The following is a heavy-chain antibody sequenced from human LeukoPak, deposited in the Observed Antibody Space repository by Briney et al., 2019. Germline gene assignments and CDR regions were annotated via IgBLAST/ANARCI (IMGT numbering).Heavy chain of an antibody. V-gene: IGHV4-31*03. CDR3: ARVNSSGPALDY. J-gene: IGHJ4*02. D-gene: IGHD3-22*01. CDR2: IYYSGST. Sequence: SETLSLTCTVSGGSISSGGYYWSWIRQHPRKGLEWIGYIYYSGSTYYNPSLKSRVTISVDTSKNQFSLKLSSVTAADTAVYYCARVNSSGPALDYWGQGTLVTVSS. CDR1: GGSISSGGYY.